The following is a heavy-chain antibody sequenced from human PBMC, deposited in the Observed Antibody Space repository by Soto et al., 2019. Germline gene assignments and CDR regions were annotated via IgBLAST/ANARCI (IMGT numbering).Heavy chain of an antibody. CDR2: IYYSGST. J-gene: IGHJ6*03. V-gene: IGHV4-59*08. D-gene: IGHD3-9*01. CDR3: AGYFDDITEDAYYYMEV. CDR1: GDSISSYS. Sequence: SETRSLTCSVSGDSISSYSPRLVLQPPGKGLEWIGYIYYSGSTNYNPSLKSRVTISVDTSKHQFSLKLSSVTAADTAVYYCAGYFDDITEDAYYYMEVWGKGTTVTVS.